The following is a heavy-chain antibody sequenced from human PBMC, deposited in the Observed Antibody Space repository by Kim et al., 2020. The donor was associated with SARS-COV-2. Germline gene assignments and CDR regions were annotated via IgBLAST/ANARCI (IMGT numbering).Heavy chain of an antibody. J-gene: IGHJ4*02. CDR3: VRVGLWSGGDCYSPLDN. Sequence: GGSLRLSCAASGFNFGGHSMHWVRQAPGKGLDWVAIVSSDGSKTFYADSVQGRFTISRDNSKKTLSLQMDSLIVEETAVYYCVRVGLWSGGDCYSPLDNWGQGTQVTVSS. D-gene: IGHD2-21*01. V-gene: IGHV3-30*03. CDR2: VSSDGSKT. CDR1: GFNFGGHS.